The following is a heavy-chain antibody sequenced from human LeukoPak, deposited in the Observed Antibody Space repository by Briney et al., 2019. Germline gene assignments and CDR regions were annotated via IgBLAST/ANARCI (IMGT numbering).Heavy chain of an antibody. Sequence: GGSLRLSCAASGFILSDHYIDWVRQAPGKGLEWVGRTRNKANSYTTEYAASVKGRFTISRDDPKNLLYLPMNSLKSEDTAVYYCGRSGRYRPSDLWGQGTLVTVSS. CDR1: GFILSDHY. D-gene: IGHD1-26*01. CDR2: TRNKANSYTT. V-gene: IGHV3-72*01. CDR3: GRSGRYRPSDL. J-gene: IGHJ5*02.